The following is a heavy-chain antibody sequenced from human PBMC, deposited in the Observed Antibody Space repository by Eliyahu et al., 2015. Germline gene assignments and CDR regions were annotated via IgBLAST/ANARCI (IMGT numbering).Heavy chain of an antibody. CDR2: IRSKANSYAT. CDR1: GFPFSGSA. Sequence: EVQLVESGGGLVQPGGXLKLSCAASGFPFSGSAMHWVRQASGKGLEWVGRIRSKANSYATAYAASVKGRFTISRDDSKNTAYLQMNSLKTEDTAVYYCTRLSVVDYWGQGTLVTVSS. CDR3: TRLSVVDY. V-gene: IGHV3-73*01. J-gene: IGHJ4*02. D-gene: IGHD5/OR15-5a*01.